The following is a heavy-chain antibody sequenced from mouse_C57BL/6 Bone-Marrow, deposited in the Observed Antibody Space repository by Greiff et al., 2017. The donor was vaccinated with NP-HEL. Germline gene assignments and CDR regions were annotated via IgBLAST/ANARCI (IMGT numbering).Heavy chain of an antibody. V-gene: IGHV1-84*01. D-gene: IGHD1-1*01. Sequence: VQLQQSGPELVKPGASVKISCKASGYTFTDYYINWVKQRPGQGLEWIGWIYPGSGNTKYIEKFKGKATLTVDTSSSTAYMQLSRLAAEDSAVYFWGGRGVGALDYWGQGTTLTVAS. CDR2: IYPGSGNT. CDR3: GGRGVGALDY. J-gene: IGHJ2*01. CDR1: GYTFTDYY.